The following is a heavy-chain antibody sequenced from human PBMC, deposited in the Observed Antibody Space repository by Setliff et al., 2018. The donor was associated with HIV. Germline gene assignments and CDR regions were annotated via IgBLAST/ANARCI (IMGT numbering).Heavy chain of an antibody. J-gene: IGHJ4*02. Sequence: SVKVSCKASGGRFSNYGISWVRQAPGQALEWMGGIIPIFGTTNYAQMFQGRVTMTADESTSTAYMELSSLRSEDTAVYYCARGRSRYYYDGSGYYVDYWGQGTLVTVSS. CDR3: ARGRSRYYYDGSGYYVDY. CDR1: GGRFSNYG. D-gene: IGHD3-22*01. CDR2: IIPIFGTT. V-gene: IGHV1-69*13.